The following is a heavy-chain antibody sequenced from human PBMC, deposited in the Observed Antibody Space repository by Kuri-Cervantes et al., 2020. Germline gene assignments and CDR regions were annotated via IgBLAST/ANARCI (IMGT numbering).Heavy chain of an antibody. V-gene: IGHV4-59*01. CDR3: ARAQNYYGMDV. CDR2: IYYSGST. J-gene: IGHJ6*02. CDR1: GGSIGSYY. Sequence: SETLSLTCTVSGGSIGSYYWSWIRQPPGKGLEWIGYIYYSGSTNYNPSLKSRVTISVDTSKNQFSLKLSSVTAADTAVYYCARAQNYYGMDVWGQGTTVTVSS.